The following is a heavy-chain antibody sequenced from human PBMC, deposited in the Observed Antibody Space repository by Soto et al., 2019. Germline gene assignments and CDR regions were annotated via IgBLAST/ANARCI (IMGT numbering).Heavy chain of an antibody. CDR2: IKSKSDGGTT. Sequence: EVQLVESGGGLVKPGGSLRLSCAVSGFTFSNSHLSWVRQTPGKGLEWVGRIKSKSDGGTTDYAVHVQGRFTISRDDAQTTLYLQMNSLKIEDTAMYYCGTGSAFDIWGQGTMVTVSS. D-gene: IGHD7-27*01. CDR1: GFTFSNSH. V-gene: IGHV3-15*05. J-gene: IGHJ3*02. CDR3: GTGSAFDI.